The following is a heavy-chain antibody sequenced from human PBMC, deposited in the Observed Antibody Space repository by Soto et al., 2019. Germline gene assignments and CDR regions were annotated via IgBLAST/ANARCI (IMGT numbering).Heavy chain of an antibody. J-gene: IGHJ5*02. CDR3: ARLGNCRGGSCYPNWFDP. CDR1: GGSISSGDYS. V-gene: IGHV4-30-2*01. Sequence: QQQLQESGSGLVRPSQTLSLTCAVSGGSISSGDYSWSWIRQPPGKGLEWIGYIYQSGSAYYNPSLKSRVTISLDRSKNHFSLKLTSVTAADTAVYYWARLGNCRGGSCYPNWFDPWGQGTLVTVSS. D-gene: IGHD2-15*01. CDR2: IYQSGSA.